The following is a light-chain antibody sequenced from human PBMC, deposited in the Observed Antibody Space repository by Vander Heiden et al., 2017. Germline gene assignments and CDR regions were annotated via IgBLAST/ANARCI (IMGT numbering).Light chain of an antibody. J-gene: IGKJ1*01. Sequence: DIQMTQSPSTLSASVGDRVTITCRASQSISSWLAWYQQKPGKAPKLLIYKASNLESGVPSRFSGSGSGTEFTLTISSLQPDDFATYYCQQDNSYSETFGQRTKVEIK. V-gene: IGKV1-5*03. CDR1: QSISSW. CDR3: QQDNSYSET. CDR2: KAS.